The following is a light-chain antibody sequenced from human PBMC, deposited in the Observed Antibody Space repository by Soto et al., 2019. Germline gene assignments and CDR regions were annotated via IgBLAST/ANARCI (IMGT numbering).Light chain of an antibody. J-gene: IGLJ1*01. Sequence: QSALTQHPSASESPGQSVAISCTGTSSDVDGQNYVSWYQQHPGKAPKLIIYAVTERPSGVPDRFSGSKSGNTASLTVSGLQTEDEADYYCSSHAGNNNYVFGTGTKVTVL. CDR2: AVT. CDR1: SSDVDGQNY. CDR3: SSHAGNNNYV. V-gene: IGLV2-8*01.